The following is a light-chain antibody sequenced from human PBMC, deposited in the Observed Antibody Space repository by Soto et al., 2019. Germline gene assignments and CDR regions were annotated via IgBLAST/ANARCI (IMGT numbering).Light chain of an antibody. CDR1: QSVLYSSNNKNY. V-gene: IGKV4-1*01. CDR3: QQYYSTPRT. J-gene: IGKJ1*01. Sequence: DIVMTQSPDSLAVSLGERATINCKSSQSVLYSSNNKNYLAWYQQKLGQPPKLLISWESSRESGVPGRFSGSGSGTDFPLTISSLQAEDVAVYYCQQYYSTPRTFGQGTKVDIK. CDR2: WES.